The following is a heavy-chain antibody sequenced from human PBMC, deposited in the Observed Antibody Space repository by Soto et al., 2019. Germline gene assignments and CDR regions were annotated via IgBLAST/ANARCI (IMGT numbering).Heavy chain of an antibody. CDR3: ARGFFRQKDRRITMVRGVSPASFDP. CDR1: GGSLSGYY. Sequence: SETLSLTCAVYGGSLSGYYWSWIRQPPGKGLEWIGEINHSGSTNYNPSLKSRVTISVDTSKNQFSLKLSSVTAADTAVYYCARGFFRQKDRRITMVRGVSPASFDPWGQATLVTVSS. V-gene: IGHV4-34*01. J-gene: IGHJ5*02. CDR2: INHSGST. D-gene: IGHD3-10*01.